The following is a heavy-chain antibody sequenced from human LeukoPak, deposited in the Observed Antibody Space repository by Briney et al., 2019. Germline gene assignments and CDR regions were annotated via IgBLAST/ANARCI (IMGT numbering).Heavy chain of an antibody. J-gene: IGHJ4*02. D-gene: IGHD6-13*01. Sequence: ASVKVSCKVSRYTLTELSMHWVRQAPGKGLEWMGGFDPEDGETIYAQKFQGRVTMTEDTSTDTAYMELSSLRSEDTAVYYCARVKDSSSWHYFDFWGQGTLVTASS. CDR1: RYTLTELS. V-gene: IGHV1-24*01. CDR2: FDPEDGET. CDR3: ARVKDSSSWHYFDF.